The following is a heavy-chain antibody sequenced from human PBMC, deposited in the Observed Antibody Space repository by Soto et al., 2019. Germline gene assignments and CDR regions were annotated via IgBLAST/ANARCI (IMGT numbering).Heavy chain of an antibody. CDR2: IIPIFGTA. J-gene: IGHJ4*02. CDR1: GGTFSSYS. CDR3: ARGPKRTYYFDY. Sequence: SVKVSCKASGGTFSSYSISWVRQAPGQGLEWMGGIIPIFGTANYAQKFQGRVTITADKSTSTAYMELSSLRSEDTAVYYCARGPKRTYYFDYWGQGTLVTVSS. V-gene: IGHV1-69*06.